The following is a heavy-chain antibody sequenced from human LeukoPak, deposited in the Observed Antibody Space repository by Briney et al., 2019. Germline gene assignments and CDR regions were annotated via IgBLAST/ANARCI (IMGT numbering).Heavy chain of an antibody. CDR1: GGSMSSNY. Sequence: PSETLSLTCTVSGGSMSSNYWSWIRQPPGKGLEWIGYIYNSGTIYYSGSTNYNPSLLSRVTISVDTSKNQFSLKLRSVTAADTAVYYCARSLPGTTGTTGNWFDPWGRGTLVTVSS. V-gene: IGHV4-59*08. CDR2: IYNSGTIYYSGST. J-gene: IGHJ5*02. D-gene: IGHD1-1*01. CDR3: ARSLPGTTGTTGNWFDP.